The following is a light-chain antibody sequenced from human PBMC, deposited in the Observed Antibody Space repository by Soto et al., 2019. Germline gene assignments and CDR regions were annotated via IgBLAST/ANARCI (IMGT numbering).Light chain of an antibody. CDR2: GAS. CDR3: QQYNNWPRT. V-gene: IGKV3-15*01. Sequence: EIVMTQSPATLSVSPGERATLSCRASQSVSSNLAWYQQKTGQAPRLLIYGASTSATGIPARFSGSGSGTEFTLTISSLQSEDFAVYYCQQYNNWPRTFGQGTKVEIK. CDR1: QSVSSN. J-gene: IGKJ1*01.